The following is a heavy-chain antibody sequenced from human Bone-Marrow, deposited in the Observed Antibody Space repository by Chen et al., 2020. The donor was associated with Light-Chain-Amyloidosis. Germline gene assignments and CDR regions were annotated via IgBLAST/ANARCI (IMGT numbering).Heavy chain of an antibody. V-gene: IGHV1-69*01. Sequence: QVQLVQSEAEVRKPGSSVRVSCKASGGTFRNYALNLVRQAPGQGLEWIGAINPTFGTAKYATKFQGRFTIPADGSTGTAYMERSSLKSEGTAIYYCARPSLPTLGEYFQRWGQGTLITVSS. CDR2: INPTFGTA. J-gene: IGHJ1*01. CDR3: ARPSLPTLGEYFQR. CDR1: GGTFRNYA. D-gene: IGHD3-16*01.